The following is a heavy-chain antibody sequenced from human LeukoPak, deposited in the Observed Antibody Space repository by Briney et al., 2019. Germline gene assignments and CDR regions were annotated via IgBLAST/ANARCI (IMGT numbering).Heavy chain of an antibody. CDR1: GFTFDNYG. Sequence: GGSLRLSCAASGFTFDNYGMHWVRQAPGKGLEWVAFVRYDETNKYYADSVKGRFTISRDNSKNTLYLQMNSLRAEDTAVYYCAKDSVEKMALDYWGQGTLVTVSS. J-gene: IGHJ4*02. D-gene: IGHD5-24*01. CDR3: AKDSVEKMALDY. CDR2: VRYDETNK. V-gene: IGHV3-30*02.